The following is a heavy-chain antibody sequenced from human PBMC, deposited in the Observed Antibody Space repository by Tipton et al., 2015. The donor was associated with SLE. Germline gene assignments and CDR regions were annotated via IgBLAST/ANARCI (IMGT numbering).Heavy chain of an antibody. J-gene: IGHJ4*02. D-gene: IGHD6-19*01. CDR2: VYDTGNT. V-gene: IGHV4-59*11. Sequence: TLSLTCTVSGDSISRHYWTWIRQPPGKGLEWIGYVYDTGNTHYDPSLKSRSTISIDTSKNQFSLRLSSVTAADTAVYYCAREAGGWYYFDYWGQGAPVTVSS. CDR3: AREAGGWYYFDY. CDR1: GDSISRHY.